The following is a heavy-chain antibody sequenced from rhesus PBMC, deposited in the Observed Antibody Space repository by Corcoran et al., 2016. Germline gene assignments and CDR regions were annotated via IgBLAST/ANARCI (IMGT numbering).Heavy chain of an antibody. D-gene: IGHD3-9*01. CDR2: INGYSGST. J-gene: IGHJ5-1*01. CDR1: GGSFRSYW. V-gene: IGHV4-80*01. Sequence: QVQLQESGPGLVKPSETLSLTCAVSGGSFRSYWWNWIRQPPGKGREWIGGINGYSGSTNYNPSLQSRVTILMDVSKNQFSLRLTSVTAADTAVYYCTSPVRYRFDVWGPGVLVSVSS. CDR3: TSPVRYRFDV.